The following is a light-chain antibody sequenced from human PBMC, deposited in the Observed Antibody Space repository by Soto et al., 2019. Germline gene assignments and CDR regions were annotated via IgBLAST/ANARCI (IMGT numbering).Light chain of an antibody. CDR1: SSDVGGYNH. CDR2: DVS. CDR3: CSHAGSSVV. V-gene: IGLV2-11*01. J-gene: IGLJ1*01. Sequence: QSALTQPRSVSGSPGQSVTISCTGTSSDVGGYNHVSWYQQHPGKAPKLIIYDVSTRPSGVPDRFSGSKSGNTASLTISGLQAEDEADYYCCSHAGSSVVFXTGTKATVL.